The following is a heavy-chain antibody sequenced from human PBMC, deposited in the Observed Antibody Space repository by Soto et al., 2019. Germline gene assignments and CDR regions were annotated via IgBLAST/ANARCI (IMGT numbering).Heavy chain of an antibody. J-gene: IGHJ6*02. CDR3: ARGFADYDTLTGYYYYYGMDV. CDR1: GYTFTGYY. Sequence: ASVKVPCKASGYTFTGYYMHWVRQAPGQGLEWMGWINPNSGGTNYAQKFQGRVTMTRDTSISTAYMELSRLRSDDTAVYYCARGFADYDTLTGYYYYYGMDVWGQGTTVTVSS. D-gene: IGHD3-9*01. V-gene: IGHV1-2*02. CDR2: INPNSGGT.